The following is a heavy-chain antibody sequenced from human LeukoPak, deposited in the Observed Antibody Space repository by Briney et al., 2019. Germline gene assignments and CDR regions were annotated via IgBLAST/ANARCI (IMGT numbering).Heavy chain of an antibody. CDR1: GFTSNYW. Sequence: PGGSLRLSCAAIGFTSNYWMHWVRQAPGKGLVWVSRISGDGSTTFYADSVKGRFTISRDNSKNTLYLQMNSLRAEVTAVYYCTRGYSGYGNFDCWGQGTLVTVSS. CDR2: ISGDGSTT. J-gene: IGHJ4*02. CDR3: TRGYSGYGNFDC. V-gene: IGHV3-74*01. D-gene: IGHD5-12*01.